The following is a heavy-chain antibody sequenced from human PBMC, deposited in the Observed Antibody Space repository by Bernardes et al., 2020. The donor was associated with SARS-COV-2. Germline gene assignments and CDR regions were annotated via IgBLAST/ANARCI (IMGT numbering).Heavy chain of an antibody. CDR3: AGSSCGIDCYIGGLRSWDYGMDV. CDR2: IYSSGSS. Sequence: SETLSLTCTVSGGSIRSSNYYWGWIRQPPGKGLEWIGSIYSSGSSYYNPSLQSLVSESIDTSKNQFSLRLSFVTAADTAVYYCAGSSCGIDCYIGGLRSWDYGMDVWGQGTTVTVSS. J-gene: IGHJ6*02. CDR1: GGSIRSSNYY. V-gene: IGHV4-39*01. D-gene: IGHD2-21*02.